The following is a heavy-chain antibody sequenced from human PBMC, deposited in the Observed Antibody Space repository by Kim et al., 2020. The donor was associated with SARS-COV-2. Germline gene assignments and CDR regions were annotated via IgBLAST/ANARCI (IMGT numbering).Heavy chain of an antibody. CDR3: AREDYGSGSYYFDY. CDR1: GGSISSYY. V-gene: IGHV4-59*01. D-gene: IGHD3-10*01. CDR2: IYYSGST. J-gene: IGHJ4*02. Sequence: SETLSLTCTVSGGSISSYYWSWIRQPPGKGLEWIGYIYYSGSTNYNPSLKSRVTISVDTSKNQFSLKLSSVTAADTAVYYCAREDYGSGSYYFDYWGQGTLVTVSS.